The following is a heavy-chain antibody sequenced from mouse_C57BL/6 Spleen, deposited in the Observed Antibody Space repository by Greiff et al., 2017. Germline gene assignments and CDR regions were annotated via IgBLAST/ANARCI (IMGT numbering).Heavy chain of an antibody. J-gene: IGHJ2*01. Sequence: EVMLVESGGGLVQPKGSLKLSCAASGFSFNTYAMNWVRQAPGKGLEWVARIRSKSNNYATYYADSVKDRFTISRDDSESMLYLQMNNLKTEDTAMYYCVRGPYDYDVYFDYWGQGTTLTVSS. D-gene: IGHD2-4*01. CDR2: IRSKSNNYAT. V-gene: IGHV10-1*01. CDR3: VRGPYDYDVYFDY. CDR1: GFSFNTYA.